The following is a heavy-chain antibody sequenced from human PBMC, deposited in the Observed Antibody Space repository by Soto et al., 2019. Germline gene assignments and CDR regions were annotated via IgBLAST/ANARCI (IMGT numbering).Heavy chain of an antibody. V-gene: IGHV3-74*01. CDR3: VRDRGPPDSFDI. J-gene: IGHJ3*02. CDR2: IKGDGTTT. CDR1: GFNFSPYF. Sequence: EAHLVESGGGLPQPGGSLRLSCVASGFNFSPYFMAWVRQGPGRGLEWVSHIKGDGTTTAYADSVRGRFIISRDNGRNTLFLQMNSLTDEDTAVYYCVRDRGPPDSFDIWGQGTTVIVSS. D-gene: IGHD1-26*01.